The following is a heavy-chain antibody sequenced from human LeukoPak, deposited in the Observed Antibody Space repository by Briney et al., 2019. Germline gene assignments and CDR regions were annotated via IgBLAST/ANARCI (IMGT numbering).Heavy chain of an antibody. CDR1: GYTFTDYY. Sequence: ASVKVSCKASGYTFTDYYINWVRQAPGQGLEWIGWINPNSGDTNYAQKFQDRVTMTRDTSISTAYIELNFLRSDDTAVYYCARRRLAFTPMVRGGYYYYYMDVWGKGTTVTVSS. CDR3: ARRRLAFTPMVRGGYYYYYMDV. D-gene: IGHD3-10*01. CDR2: INPNSGDT. J-gene: IGHJ6*03. V-gene: IGHV1-2*02.